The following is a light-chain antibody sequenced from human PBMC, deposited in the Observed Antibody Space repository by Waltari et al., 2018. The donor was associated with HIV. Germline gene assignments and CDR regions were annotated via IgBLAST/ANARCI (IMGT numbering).Light chain of an antibody. CDR3: AAWDDRLNGWV. CDR1: SSNIGINT. CDR2: SSN. Sequence: QSVLTQPPSASGTPGQRVTICCSGSSSNIGINTVNWYQHLPGTAPKLLIYSSNQRPSGVPDRFSGSKSGTSASLAISGLQSEDEADYYCAAWDDRLNGWVFGGGTKLTVL. V-gene: IGLV1-44*01. J-gene: IGLJ3*02.